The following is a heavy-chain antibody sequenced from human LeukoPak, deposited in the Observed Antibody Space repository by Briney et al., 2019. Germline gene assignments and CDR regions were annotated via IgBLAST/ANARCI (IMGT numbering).Heavy chain of an antibody. Sequence: PGGSLRLTCSASGFSFINYAMSWGCNAPARGPGLLSSMKVGGETFSAYSVKGRFTLSRYVSRSTVYLYLNLLSVKATDIYSCAWASLISTADAVCWGQGTQVTVSS. CDR2: MKVGGET. V-gene: IGHV3-23*01. CDR3: AWASLISTADAVC. J-gene: IGHJ4*02. D-gene: IGHD3/OR15-3a*01. CDR1: GFSFINYA.